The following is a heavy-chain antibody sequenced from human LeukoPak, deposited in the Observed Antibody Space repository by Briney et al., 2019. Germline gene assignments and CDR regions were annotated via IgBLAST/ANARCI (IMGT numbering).Heavy chain of an antibody. Sequence: PSETLSLTCAVSGGSISSGGYSWIWISPPPGKGREWIGDSYHSGSTYYNPSLMSRVTISVDRSQNQFSLKLSSVTAADTAVYYCARRVYGSGSYYNGHFDYWGQGTLVTVSS. CDR2: SYHSGST. CDR1: GGSISSGGYS. V-gene: IGHV4-30-2*01. D-gene: IGHD3-10*01. CDR3: ARRVYGSGSYYNGHFDY. J-gene: IGHJ4*02.